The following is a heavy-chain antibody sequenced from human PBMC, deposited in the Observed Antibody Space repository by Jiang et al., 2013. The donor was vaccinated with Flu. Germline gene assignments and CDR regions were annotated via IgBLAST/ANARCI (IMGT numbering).Heavy chain of an antibody. CDR2: TYYKSKWYN. J-gene: IGHJ4*02. D-gene: IGHD4-11*01. Sequence: QTLSLTCAISGDSVSSYSAGWNWIRQSPSRGLEWLGRTYYKSKWYNDYAASVKTRITINSDTSKNQLSLELKFATPEDSAMYYCARAFSRDYTIFDYWGQGALVTVSS. CDR1: GDSVSSYSAG. CDR3: ARAFSRDYTIFDY. V-gene: IGHV6-1*01.